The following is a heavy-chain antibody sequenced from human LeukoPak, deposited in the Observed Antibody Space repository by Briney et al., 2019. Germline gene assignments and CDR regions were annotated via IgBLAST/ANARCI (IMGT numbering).Heavy chain of an antibody. Sequence: ASVKVSCKASGYSITGYYMHWVRQAPGQGLEWMGWINPNSGGTNYAQKFQGRVTMTRDTSISTAYMELSRLRSDDTAVYYCAITRITMVRGVLDWFDPWGQGTLVTVSS. V-gene: IGHV1-2*02. J-gene: IGHJ5*02. D-gene: IGHD3-10*01. CDR2: INPNSGGT. CDR3: AITRITMVRGVLDWFDP. CDR1: GYSITGYY.